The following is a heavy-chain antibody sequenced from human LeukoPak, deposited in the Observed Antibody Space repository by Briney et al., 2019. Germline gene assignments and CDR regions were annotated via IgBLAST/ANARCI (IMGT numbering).Heavy chain of an antibody. V-gene: IGHV3-30-3*01. CDR3: AREAYYYDSSGYYYFDY. CDR2: ISYDGSNK. CDR1: GFTFSSYA. D-gene: IGHD3-22*01. J-gene: IGHJ4*02. Sequence: GGSLRLSCAASGFTFSSYAMHWVRQAPGKGLEWVAVISYDGSNKYYADSVKGRFTISRDNSKNTLYLQMNSLRAEDTAVYYCAREAYYYDSSGYYYFDYWGQGTLVTVSS.